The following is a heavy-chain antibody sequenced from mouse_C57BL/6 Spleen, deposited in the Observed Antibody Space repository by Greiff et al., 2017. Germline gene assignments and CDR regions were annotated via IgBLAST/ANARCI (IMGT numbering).Heavy chain of an antibody. D-gene: IGHD2-5*01. CDR3: ARSMGYSNYVGYFDV. CDR2: INPSTGGT. CDR1: GYSFTGYY. Sequence: VQLKESGPELVKPGASVKISCKASGYSFTGYYMNWVKQSPEKSLEWIGEINPSTGGTTYNQKFKAKATLTVDKSSSTAYMQLKSLTSEDSAVYYCARSMGYSNYVGYFDVWGTGTTVTVSS. V-gene: IGHV1-42*01. J-gene: IGHJ1*03.